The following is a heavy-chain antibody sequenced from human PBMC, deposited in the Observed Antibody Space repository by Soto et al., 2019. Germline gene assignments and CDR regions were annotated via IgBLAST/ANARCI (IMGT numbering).Heavy chain of an antibody. D-gene: IGHD3-3*02. J-gene: IGHJ5*02. CDR1: GDSIISSDFD. V-gene: IGHV4-39*01. CDR2: IFYLGSS. CDR3: ARHSLALRKNNWFDP. Sequence: SETLSLTCTVSGDSIISSDFDWGWVRQPPGKGLEWIGSIFYLGSSYYNPSLKSRVTMSVDTSKNQFSLRLRSVTAADTALYFCARHSLALRKNNWFDPWGQGIMVTV.